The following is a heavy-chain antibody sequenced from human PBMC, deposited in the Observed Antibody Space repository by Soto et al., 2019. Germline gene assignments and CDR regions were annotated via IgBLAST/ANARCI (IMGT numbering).Heavy chain of an antibody. CDR2: ISAYNGNT. D-gene: IGHD3-9*01. Sequence: QVQLVQSGAEVKKPGASVKVSCKASGYTFTSYGISWVRQAPGQGLEWMGWISAYNGNTNYAQKLQGRVTMTTDTSTSTAYLDLRSLRPDDTAVYYCAREDYDILTGYYSSNAFDYWGQGPLVTVSS. V-gene: IGHV1-18*01. J-gene: IGHJ4*02. CDR1: GYTFTSYG. CDR3: AREDYDILTGYYSSNAFDY.